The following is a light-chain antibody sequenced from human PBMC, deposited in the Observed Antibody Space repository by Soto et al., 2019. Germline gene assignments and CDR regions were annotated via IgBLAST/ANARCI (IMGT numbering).Light chain of an antibody. J-gene: IGKJ1*01. V-gene: IGKV3-20*01. Sequence: EIVLTQSPGTRSLSPGERATLYCRASQSVSSSYLAWYQQKPGQAPRLLIYGASSRATGIPDRFSGSGSGTDFTLTISRLEPEDFAVYYCQQYGSSPRTFGQGTKVDIK. CDR1: QSVSSSY. CDR3: QQYGSSPRT. CDR2: GAS.